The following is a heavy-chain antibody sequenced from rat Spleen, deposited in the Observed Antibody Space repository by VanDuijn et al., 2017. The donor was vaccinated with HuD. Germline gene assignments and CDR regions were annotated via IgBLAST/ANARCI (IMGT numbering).Heavy chain of an antibody. D-gene: IGHD4-3*01. J-gene: IGHJ2*01. CDR2: ISPSGGST. Sequence: EVQLVESGGGLVQPGGSLKVSCAASGFTFSDYNMAWVRQAPTKGLEWVASISPSGGSTYYRDSVKGRFTISRDNARNTLYLQMNKLGSEDTAIYYCAREELGVRDWGQGIMVTVSS. CDR1: GFTFSDYN. V-gene: IGHV5-19*01. CDR3: AREELGVRD.